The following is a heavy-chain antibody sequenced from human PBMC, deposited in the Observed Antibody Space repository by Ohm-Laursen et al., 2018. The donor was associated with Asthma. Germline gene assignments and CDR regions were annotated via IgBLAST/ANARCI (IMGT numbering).Heavy chain of an antibody. CDR1: GYTFTGYY. V-gene: IGHV1-8*02. CDR2: MNPNSGNT. Sequence: ASVKVSCKVSGYTFTGYYMHWVRQAPGQGLEWMGWMNPNSGNTGYAQKFQGRVTMTRNTSISTAYMELSSLRSEDTAVYYCARVSDHFYYYYGMDVWGQGTTVTVSS. CDR3: ARVSDHFYYYYGMDV. J-gene: IGHJ6*02.